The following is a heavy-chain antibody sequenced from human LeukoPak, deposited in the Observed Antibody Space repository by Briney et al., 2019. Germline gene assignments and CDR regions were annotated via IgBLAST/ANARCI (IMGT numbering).Heavy chain of an antibody. J-gene: IGHJ4*02. CDR1: GFTFSSYA. V-gene: IGHV3-23*01. Sequence: GGSLRLSCAASGFTFSSYAMSWVRQAPGKGLEWVSAISGSGGSTYYADSVKGRFTISRDNSKNTLYLQMNSLRAEDTAVYYCAKDLILHPLYGSGSYPPYYFDYWGQGTLVTVSS. CDR2: ISGSGGST. CDR3: AKDLILHPLYGSGSYPPYYFDY. D-gene: IGHD3-10*01.